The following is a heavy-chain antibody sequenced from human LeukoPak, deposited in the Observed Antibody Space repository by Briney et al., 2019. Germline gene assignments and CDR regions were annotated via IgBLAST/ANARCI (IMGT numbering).Heavy chain of an antibody. Sequence: SGGSLRLSCAASGFTFSSYAMSWVRQAPGKGLEWVSAISGSAYSTYYADSVKRRFTISRDNSKNTLYLQVNSLRAEDTAVYYCAKNIWTEMATIYYYMDVWGKGTTVTVSS. CDR2: ISGSAYST. V-gene: IGHV3-23*01. D-gene: IGHD5-24*01. CDR3: AKNIWTEMATIYYYMDV. CDR1: GFTFSSYA. J-gene: IGHJ6*03.